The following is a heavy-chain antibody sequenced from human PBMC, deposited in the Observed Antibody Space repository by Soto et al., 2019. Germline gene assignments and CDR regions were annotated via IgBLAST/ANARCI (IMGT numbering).Heavy chain of an antibody. CDR1: SGSFSGYY. Sequence: SETLSLTCAVYSGSFSGYYWSWIRQPPGKGLEWIGEINHSGSTNYNPSLKSRVTISVDTSKNQFSLKLSSVTAADTAVYYCARGIYYGSGSYYKGNWFDPWGQGTLVTVSS. CDR3: ARGIYYGSGSYYKGNWFDP. CDR2: INHSGST. D-gene: IGHD3-10*01. V-gene: IGHV4-34*01. J-gene: IGHJ5*02.